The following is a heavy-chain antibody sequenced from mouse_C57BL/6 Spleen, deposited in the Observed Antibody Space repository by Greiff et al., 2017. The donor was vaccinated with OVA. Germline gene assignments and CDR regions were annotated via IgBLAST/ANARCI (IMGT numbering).Heavy chain of an antibody. V-gene: IGHV5-16*01. CDR1: GFTFSDYY. J-gene: IGHJ1*03. CDR2: INYDGSST. CDR3: ARVDGSSYRYFDV. Sequence: EVKLMESEGGLVQPGSSMKLSCTASGFTFSDYYMAWVRQVPEKGLEWVANINYDGSSTYYLDSLKSRFIISRDNAKNILYLQMSSLKSEDTATYYCARVDGSSYRYFDVWGTGTTVTVSS. D-gene: IGHD1-1*01.